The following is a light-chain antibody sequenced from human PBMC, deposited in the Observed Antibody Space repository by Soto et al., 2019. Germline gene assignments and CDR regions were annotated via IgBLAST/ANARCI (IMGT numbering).Light chain of an antibody. CDR2: GAS. CDR1: QRVSSN. J-gene: IGKJ5*01. CDR3: QQYDTWPPKIT. V-gene: IGKV3-15*01. Sequence: EILMTQSPATLSVSPGERATLSCRASQRVSSNVAWYQQKPGQAPRLLIYGASTRATGIPARFSGSVSGTEFTLTISSLQSEDLALYYCQQYDTWPPKITFGQGTRLEI.